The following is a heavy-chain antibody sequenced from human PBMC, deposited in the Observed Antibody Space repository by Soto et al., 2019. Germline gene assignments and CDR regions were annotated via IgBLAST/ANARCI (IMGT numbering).Heavy chain of an antibody. V-gene: IGHV4-30-4*01. CDR2: IFYSGST. J-gene: IGHJ6*02. D-gene: IGHD3-3*01. Sequence: QVQLQESGPGLVKPSQTLSLTCTVSGGSISSGDYYWSWIRQPPGKGWEWIGYIFYSGSTYYNPSLKSRVTISVDTSKNQFSLKLSSVTAADTAVYYCARVPTTITNYYGMDVWGQGTTVTVSS. CDR1: GGSISSGDYY. CDR3: ARVPTTITNYYGMDV.